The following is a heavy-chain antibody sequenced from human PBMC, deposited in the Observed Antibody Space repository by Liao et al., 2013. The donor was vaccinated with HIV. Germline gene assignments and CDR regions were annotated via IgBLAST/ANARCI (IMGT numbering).Heavy chain of an antibody. D-gene: IGHD5-24*01. CDR1: GGSVSTYY. V-gene: IGHV4-4*07. J-gene: IGHJ3*02. CDR3: ARDREGEALRVNGGAFDI. Sequence: QVQLQESGPGLVKSSETLSLTCTVSGGSVSTYYWSWIRQPAGKRLEWIGRIYTGGATNYKPSLKSRVTMSVDRSKNQFSLKLRSVTAADTAVYYCARDREGEALRVNGGAFDIWGQGTMVTVSS. CDR2: IYTGGAT.